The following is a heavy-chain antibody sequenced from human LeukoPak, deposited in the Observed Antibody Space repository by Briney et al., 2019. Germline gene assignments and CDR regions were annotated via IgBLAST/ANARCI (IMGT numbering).Heavy chain of an antibody. V-gene: IGHV3-30*03. D-gene: IGHD1-20*01. CDR2: ISYDGSNK. CDR3: ARVNFNWNPQWYYMDV. CDR1: GFAFSSYG. Sequence: GGSLRLSCAASGFAFSSYGMHWVRQAPGKGLEWVAVISYDGSNKYYADSVKGRFTISRDNSKNTLYLQMNSLRADDTAVYYCARVNFNWNPQWYYMDVWGNGTTVTVSS. J-gene: IGHJ6*03.